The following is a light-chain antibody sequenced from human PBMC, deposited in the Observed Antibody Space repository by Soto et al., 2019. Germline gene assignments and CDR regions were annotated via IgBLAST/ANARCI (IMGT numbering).Light chain of an antibody. J-gene: IGKJ1*01. CDR3: QQYNNWPAT. CDR1: QSVSSN. V-gene: IGKV3-15*01. CDR2: GAS. Sequence: EIVMSQSPATLSVSPGERVTLSCRASQSVSSNLAWYQQKPGQAPRLLIYGASRRATGFPARFSGSGSGTEFSLTISSLQSEDFAVYYCQQYNNWPATFGQGTKVDIK.